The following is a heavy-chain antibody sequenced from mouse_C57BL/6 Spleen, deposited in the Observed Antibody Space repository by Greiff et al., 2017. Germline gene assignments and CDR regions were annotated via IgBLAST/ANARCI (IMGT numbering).Heavy chain of an antibody. J-gene: IGHJ4*01. Sequence: EVKLVESGEGLVKPGGSLKLSCAASGFTFSSYAMSWVRQTPEKRLEWVAYISSGGDYIYYADTVKGRFTISRDNARNTLYLQMSSLKSEDTAMYYCTREGIYYGSSPMDYWGQGTSVTVSS. V-gene: IGHV5-9-1*02. D-gene: IGHD1-1*01. CDR1: GFTFSSYA. CDR2: ISSGGDYI. CDR3: TREGIYYGSSPMDY.